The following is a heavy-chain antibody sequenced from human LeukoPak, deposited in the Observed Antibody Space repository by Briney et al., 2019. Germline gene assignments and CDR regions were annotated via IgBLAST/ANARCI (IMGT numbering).Heavy chain of an antibody. Sequence: SETLSLTCTVSGGSISSYYWSWIRQPPGKGLEWIGYIYYSGSTNYNPSLKSRVTISVDTSKNQFSLKLSSVTAADTAVYYCARKGYSREDAFDTWGQGTMVTVSS. CDR2: IYYSGST. J-gene: IGHJ3*02. V-gene: IGHV4-59*08. D-gene: IGHD6-13*01. CDR3: ARKGYSREDAFDT. CDR1: GGSISSYY.